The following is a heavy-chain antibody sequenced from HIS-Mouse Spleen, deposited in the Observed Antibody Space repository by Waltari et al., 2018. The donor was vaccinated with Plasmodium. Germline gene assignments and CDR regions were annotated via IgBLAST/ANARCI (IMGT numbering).Heavy chain of an antibody. CDR3: ARAREPDY. J-gene: IGHJ4*02. CDR2: ISSSSSYI. V-gene: IGHV3-21*01. Sequence: EVQLVESGGGLVKPGGSLRLSCSASGFTFRIYSMNWVRQAPGKGLEWVSSISSSSSYIYYAGSVKGRFTISRDNAKNSLYLQMNSLRAEDTAVYYCARAREPDYWGQGTLVTVSS. CDR1: GFTFRIYS.